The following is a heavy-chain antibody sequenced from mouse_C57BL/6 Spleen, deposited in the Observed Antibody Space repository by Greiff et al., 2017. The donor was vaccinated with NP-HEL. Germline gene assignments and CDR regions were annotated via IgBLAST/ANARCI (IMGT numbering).Heavy chain of an antibody. J-gene: IGHJ4*01. D-gene: IGHD1-1*01. V-gene: IGHV1-64*01. Sequence: QVQLQQPGAELVKPGASVKLSCKASGYTFTSYWMHWVKQRPGQGLEWIGMIHPNSGSTNYNEKFKSKATLTVDKSSSTAYMQLSSLTSEDSAVYYCARSGYYYGSSYVDYYAMDYWGQGTSVTVSS. CDR1: GYTFTSYW. CDR3: ARSGYYYGSSYVDYYAMDY. CDR2: IHPNSGST.